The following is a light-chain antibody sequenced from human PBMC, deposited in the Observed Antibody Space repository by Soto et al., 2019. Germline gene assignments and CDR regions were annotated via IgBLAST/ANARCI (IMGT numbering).Light chain of an antibody. CDR3: QQYGSSPPMYT. CDR2: GAS. Sequence: EIVLTQSPGTLSLSPGERATLSCRASQSVGSSHLAWYQQKYGQAPRLLIYGASRRATGIPDRFSGSGSGTDFTLTITRLEPEDFAVYYCQQYGSSPPMYTFGQGTKLEIK. J-gene: IGKJ2*01. V-gene: IGKV3-20*01. CDR1: QSVGSSH.